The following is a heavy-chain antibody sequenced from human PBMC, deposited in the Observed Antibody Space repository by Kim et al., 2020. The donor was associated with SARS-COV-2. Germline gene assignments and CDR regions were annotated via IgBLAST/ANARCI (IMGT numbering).Heavy chain of an antibody. CDR1: GFTFSSYA. J-gene: IGHJ6*02. D-gene: IGHD2-15*01. CDR3: AKVKAVAGESYGMDV. Sequence: GGSLRLSCAASGFTFSSYAMSWVRQAPGKGLEWVSAISGSGGSTYYADSVKGRFTISRDNSKNTLYLQMNSLRAEDTAVYYCAKVKAVAGESYGMDVWGQGTTVTVSS. CDR2: ISGSGGST. V-gene: IGHV3-23*01.